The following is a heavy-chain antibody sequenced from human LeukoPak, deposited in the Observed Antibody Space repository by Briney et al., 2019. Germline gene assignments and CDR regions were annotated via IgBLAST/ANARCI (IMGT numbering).Heavy chain of an antibody. D-gene: IGHD3-22*01. J-gene: IGHJ3*02. CDR3: ARSYYYDSSGYLGAFDI. V-gene: IGHV4-34*01. CDR1: GGSFSGYY. Sequence: SETLSLTCAVYGGSFSGYYWSWIRQPPGKGLEWIGEINHSGSTNYNPSLKSRVTISVDTSKTQFSLKLSSVTAADTAVYYCARSYYYDSSGYLGAFDIWGQGTMVTVSS. CDR2: INHSGST.